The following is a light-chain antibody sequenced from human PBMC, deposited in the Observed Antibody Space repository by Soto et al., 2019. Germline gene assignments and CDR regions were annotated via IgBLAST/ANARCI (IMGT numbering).Light chain of an antibody. Sequence: QSALTQPASVYGSHGQSITISCTGTSSDVGSYNLVSWYQQPTGKAPKLMIYEGSKRPSGVSNRFSGSKSGNKAYLTISGLQAEDEADYYCCSYSGTSLYVFVTGTKLTVL. J-gene: IGLJ1*01. CDR1: SSDVGSYNL. V-gene: IGLV2-23*01. CDR2: EGS. CDR3: CSYSGTSLYV.